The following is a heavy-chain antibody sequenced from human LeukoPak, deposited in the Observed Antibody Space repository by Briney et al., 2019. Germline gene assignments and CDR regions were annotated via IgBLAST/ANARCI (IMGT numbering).Heavy chain of an antibody. CDR2: IIPIFGTA. V-gene: IGHV1-69*06. CDR1: GGTFSSYA. D-gene: IGHD2-21*02. J-gene: IGHJ4*02. Sequence: ASVKVSCKASGGTFSSYAISWVRQAPGQGLEWMGGIIPIFGTANYAQKFQGRVTITADKSTSTAYMELSSLRSEDTAVYYCASTCLGGDCYSGVADYWGQGTLVTVSS. CDR3: ASTCLGGDCYSGVADY.